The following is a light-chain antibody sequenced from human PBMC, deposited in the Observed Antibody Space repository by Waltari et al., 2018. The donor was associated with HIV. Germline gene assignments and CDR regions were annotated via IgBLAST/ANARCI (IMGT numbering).Light chain of an antibody. CDR2: GAS. Sequence: EIVLTQSPGTLSLSPGDRATLSCRASQSVSSTYLAWYQQKPGQAPRLVIYGASSRATGIPDRFSGSGSGTDVTLTVSRLEPEDFAVYYCQQYGSSPQTFGQGTKVEIK. CDR1: QSVSSTY. CDR3: QQYGSSPQT. V-gene: IGKV3-20*01. J-gene: IGKJ1*01.